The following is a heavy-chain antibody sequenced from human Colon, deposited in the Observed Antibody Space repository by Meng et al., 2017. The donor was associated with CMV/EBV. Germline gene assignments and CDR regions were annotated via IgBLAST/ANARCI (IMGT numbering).Heavy chain of an antibody. Sequence: HITLTDVGPTLEKPTQTLTLTCTFSGFPLSTIGMGVGWIRQPPGKALEWLGVIYWDDDKRYSPSLKSRLTITKDTSKNQVVLTMTNLDPLDTATYYCAHRPYGSGSYFFDYWGQGTLVTVSS. V-gene: IGHV2-5*02. CDR2: IYWDDDK. D-gene: IGHD3-10*01. J-gene: IGHJ4*02. CDR3: AHRPYGSGSYFFDY. CDR1: GFPLSTIGMG.